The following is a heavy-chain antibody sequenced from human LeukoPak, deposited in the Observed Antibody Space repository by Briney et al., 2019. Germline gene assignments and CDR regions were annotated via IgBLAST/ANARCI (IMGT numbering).Heavy chain of an antibody. J-gene: IGHJ3*02. V-gene: IGHV4-39*01. CDR3: ARPTFSGYYSGPFDI. CDR2: IYYSGST. D-gene: IGHD3-22*01. CDR1: GGSISSSTYY. Sequence: PSETLSLTCTVSGGSISSSTYYWGRIRQPPGKGLEWIGSIYYSGSTYYNPSLKSRVTISVDTSKNQFSLKLSSVTAADTAVYFCARPTFSGYYSGPFDIWGQGTIVTVSS.